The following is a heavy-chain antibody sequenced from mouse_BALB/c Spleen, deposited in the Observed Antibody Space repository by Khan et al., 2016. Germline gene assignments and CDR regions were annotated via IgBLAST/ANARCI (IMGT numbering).Heavy chain of an antibody. J-gene: IGHJ4*01. V-gene: IGHV1S137*01. CDR1: GYTFTDYT. D-gene: IGHD2-4*01. CDR2: ISTYYGDA. Sequence: QGQLQQSGAELVRPGGSVKIFCKGSGYTFTDYTMHWVKQSHAKSLEWIGVISTYYGDAIYNQNFKGKATMTVDKSSSTAYMELARLTSEDSAIYNYATRSTYITTTGDMYYWGQGTSVTVSS. CDR3: ATRSTYITTTGDMYY.